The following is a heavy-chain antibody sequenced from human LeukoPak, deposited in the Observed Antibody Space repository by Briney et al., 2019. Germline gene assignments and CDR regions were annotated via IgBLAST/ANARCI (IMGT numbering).Heavy chain of an antibody. Sequence: SETLSLTCSVSGGSISTYYWSWIRQLPGKGLEWVGYIYYTGTTNYNPSLRSRVTISVDTSRNQFSLRLSSVTAADTAVYYCAREDPQTTVPEGMDVWGHGTTVIVSS. V-gene: IGHV4-59*01. CDR2: IYYTGTT. CDR3: AREDPQTTVPEGMDV. J-gene: IGHJ6*02. CDR1: GGSISTYY. D-gene: IGHD4-17*01.